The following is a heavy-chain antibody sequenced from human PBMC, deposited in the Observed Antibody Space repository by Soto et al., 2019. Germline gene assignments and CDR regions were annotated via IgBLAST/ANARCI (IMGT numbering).Heavy chain of an antibody. Sequence: SVKVSCKASGGTFSSYAISWVRQAPGQGLEWMGGIIPIFGTANYAQKFQGRVTITADKSTSTAYMELSSLRSEDTAVYYCARDSEHYYGMDVWGQGTKVTVS. V-gene: IGHV1-69*06. CDR3: ARDSEHYYGMDV. CDR2: IIPIFGTA. CDR1: GGTFSSYA. J-gene: IGHJ6*02.